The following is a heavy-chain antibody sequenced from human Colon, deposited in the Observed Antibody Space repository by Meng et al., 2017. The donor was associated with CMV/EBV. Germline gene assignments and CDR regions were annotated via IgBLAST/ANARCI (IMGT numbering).Heavy chain of an antibody. CDR2: ISSSSNTI. CDR1: GFTFSDYY. CDR3: ARIERPGGRYNSYGLDV. J-gene: IGHJ6*02. V-gene: IGHV3-11*01. D-gene: IGHD1-1*01. Sequence: GESLKISCAASGFTFSDYYMSWIRQAPGKGLEWISYISSSSNTIHYADSMRGRFTISRDNANNSLYLQVNSLRGEDTAVYYCARIERPGGRYNSYGLDVWGQGTTVTV.